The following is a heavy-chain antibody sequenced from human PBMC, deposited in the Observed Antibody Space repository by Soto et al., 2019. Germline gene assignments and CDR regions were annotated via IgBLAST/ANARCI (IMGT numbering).Heavy chain of an antibody. CDR3: ARGWGRIFDY. V-gene: IGHV4-34*01. CDR1: GGSLSGYY. D-gene: IGHD7-27*01. Sequence: QVQLQQWGAGLLKPSETLSLTCAVYGGSLSGYYWSWIRQPAGKGLEWIGEINHSGSTNYNPSLKSRVTISVDTSKNQFSLKLSSVTAADTAVYYCARGWGRIFDYWGQGTLVTVSS. J-gene: IGHJ4*02. CDR2: INHSGST.